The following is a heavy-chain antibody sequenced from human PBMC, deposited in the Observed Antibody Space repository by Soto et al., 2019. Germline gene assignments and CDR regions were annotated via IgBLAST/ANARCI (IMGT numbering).Heavy chain of an antibody. CDR3: AKDPHELRFAY. Sequence: HPGGSLRLSCAASGFTFSSYAMSWVRQAPGKGLEWVSAISGSGGSTYYADSVKGRLTTSRDNSKNTLYLQMNSLRAEETAVYYCAKDPHELRFAYWGQGTLVTVSS. CDR2: ISGSGGST. D-gene: IGHD1-26*01. J-gene: IGHJ4*02. CDR1: GFTFSSYA. V-gene: IGHV3-23*01.